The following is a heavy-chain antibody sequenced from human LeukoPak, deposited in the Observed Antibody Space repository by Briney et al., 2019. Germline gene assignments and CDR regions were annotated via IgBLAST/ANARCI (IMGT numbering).Heavy chain of an antibody. CDR1: GFTFDDYA. V-gene: IGHV3-43D*04. Sequence: QPGGSLRLSCAASGFTFDDYAMHWVRQAPGKGLEWVSLISWDGGSTYYADSVKGRFTISRDNSKNSLYPQMNSLRAEDTALYYCAKGFNYDPYYYMDVWGKGTTVTVSS. D-gene: IGHD3-3*01. CDR2: ISWDGGST. CDR3: AKGFNYDPYYYMDV. J-gene: IGHJ6*03.